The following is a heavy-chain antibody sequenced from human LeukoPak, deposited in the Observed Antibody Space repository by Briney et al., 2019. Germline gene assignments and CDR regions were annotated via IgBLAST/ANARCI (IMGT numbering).Heavy chain of an antibody. J-gene: IGHJ4*02. CDR1: GFTVSSNY. D-gene: IGHD6-19*01. CDR2: IYGGGST. Sequence: GGSLRLSCAASGFTVSSNYMSWVRQAPGKGLEWVSVIYGGGSTYYADSVKGRFTISRDNSKSTLYLLMNSLRAEDTAVYYCASPFPHYNSGLYERHYWGQGSLVTVSS. CDR3: ASPFPHYNSGLYERHY. V-gene: IGHV3-53*01.